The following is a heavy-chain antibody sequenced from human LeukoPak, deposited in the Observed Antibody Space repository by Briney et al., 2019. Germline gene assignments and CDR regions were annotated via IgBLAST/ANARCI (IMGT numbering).Heavy chain of an antibody. Sequence: QPGGSLRLSCAASGFTFSSYAMSWVRQAPGKGLEWVSAISGSGGSTYYADSVKGRFTISRDNSKNTLYLQMNSLRAEDTAVYYCAKGIRGWFGELLYGGGFDYWGQGTLVTVSS. V-gene: IGHV3-23*01. J-gene: IGHJ4*02. CDR2: ISGSGGST. CDR3: AKGIRGWFGELLYGGGFDY. CDR1: GFTFSSYA. D-gene: IGHD3-10*01.